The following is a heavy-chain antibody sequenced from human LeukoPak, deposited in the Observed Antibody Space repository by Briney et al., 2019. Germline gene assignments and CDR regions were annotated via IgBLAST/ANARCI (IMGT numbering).Heavy chain of an antibody. Sequence: GGSLRLSCEASGFTFSIYWMSWVRQAPGKGLEWVANIKEDGSEKDYVDSVKGRFIISRDNVKNSPYLQMNSLRPEDTAMYYCARDRAVAGLFDPWGQGTLVTVSS. CDR3: ARDRAVAGLFDP. D-gene: IGHD6-19*01. CDR1: GFTFSIYW. V-gene: IGHV3-7*01. J-gene: IGHJ5*02. CDR2: IKEDGSEK.